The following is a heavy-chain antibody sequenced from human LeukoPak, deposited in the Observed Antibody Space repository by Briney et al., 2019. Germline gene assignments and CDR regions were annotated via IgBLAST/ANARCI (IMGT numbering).Heavy chain of an antibody. D-gene: IGHD2-2*01. CDR1: GFSYSSHG. CDR3: AHGAMYQLDY. CDR2: IIGGAGST. V-gene: IGHV3-23*01. Sequence: PGGSLRLFCAASGFSYSSHGMSWVRQAPGKGLEWVSGIIGGAGSTYYADSVKGRFTISGDNSKNTLFLQMNSLRAEDTAVYYCAHGAMYQLDYWGQGTLSPSPQ. J-gene: IGHJ4*02.